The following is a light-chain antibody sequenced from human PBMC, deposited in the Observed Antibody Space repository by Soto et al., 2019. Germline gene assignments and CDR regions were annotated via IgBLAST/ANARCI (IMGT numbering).Light chain of an antibody. V-gene: IGKV3-20*01. CDR1: QSVSSSY. J-gene: IGKJ3*01. CDR2: GAS. CDR3: QQYGSSLGT. Sequence: EIVLTQSPGTLCFSPLERAALSCMASQSVSSSYLAWYQQKPGQAPRLLIYGASSRATGIPDRFSGSGSGTDFTLTISRLEPEDFAVYYCQQYGSSLGTFGPGTKVDI.